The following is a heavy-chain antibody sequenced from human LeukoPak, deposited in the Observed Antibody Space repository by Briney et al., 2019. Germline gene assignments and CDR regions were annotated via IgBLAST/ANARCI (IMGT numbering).Heavy chain of an antibody. D-gene: IGHD6-19*01. CDR1: GFTFTSSA. CDR2: IVVGSGNT. J-gene: IGHJ5*02. Sequence: SVKVSCKASGFTFTSSAVQWVRQARGQRLEWIGWIVVGSGNTNYAQKFQERVTITRDMSTSTAYMELSSLRSEDTAVYYCARGLILYSSGFDNWFDPWGQGTLVTVSS. V-gene: IGHV1-58*01. CDR3: ARGLILYSSGFDNWFDP.